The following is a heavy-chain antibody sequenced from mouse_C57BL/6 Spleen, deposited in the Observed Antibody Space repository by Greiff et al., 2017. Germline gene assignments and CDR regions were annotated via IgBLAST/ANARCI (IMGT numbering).Heavy chain of an antibody. Sequence: QVQLQQSGAELMKPGASVTLSCKATGYTFTGYWIAWVKQRPGHGLEWIGEIFPGSGSTNYNEKFKGKATFTADTSSNTAYMQRSSLTTEDSAIYYGARLCAVGNYADYWGQGTTLTVSS. CDR2: IFPGSGST. CDR1: GYTFTGYW. D-gene: IGHD2-1*01. CDR3: ARLCAVGNYADY. J-gene: IGHJ2*01. V-gene: IGHV1-9*01.